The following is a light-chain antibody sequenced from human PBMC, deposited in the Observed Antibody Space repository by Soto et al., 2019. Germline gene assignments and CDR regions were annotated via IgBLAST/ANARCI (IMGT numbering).Light chain of an antibody. J-gene: IGKJ1*01. V-gene: IGKV1-39*01. Sequence: DIQMTQSPSSLSASVGDRVTITCRASQSISSYLNWYQQKPGKAPKLLIYAASSLQSGVPSRFSGSGSGTDFNLPHSSLQTEDFATYYCQQSYSTPETFGQGTKVEIK. CDR2: AAS. CDR1: QSISSY. CDR3: QQSYSTPET.